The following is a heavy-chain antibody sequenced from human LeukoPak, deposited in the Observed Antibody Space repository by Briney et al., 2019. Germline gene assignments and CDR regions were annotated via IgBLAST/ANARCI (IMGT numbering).Heavy chain of an antibody. Sequence: PGGSLRLSCAASGFTFSSYAMSWVRQAPGKGLEWVSAISGSGGSTYYADSVKGRFTISRDNAKNSLYLQMNSLRAEDTAVYYCARDLDSGSYSDAFDIWGQGTMVTVSS. CDR1: GFTFSSYA. J-gene: IGHJ3*02. CDR2: ISGSGGST. D-gene: IGHD1-26*01. CDR3: ARDLDSGSYSDAFDI. V-gene: IGHV3-23*01.